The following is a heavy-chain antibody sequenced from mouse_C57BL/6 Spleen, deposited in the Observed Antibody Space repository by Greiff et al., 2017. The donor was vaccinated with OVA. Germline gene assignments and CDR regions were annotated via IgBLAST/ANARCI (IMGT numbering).Heavy chain of an antibody. CDR1: GYTFTDYY. Sequence: EVQLQQSGPELVKPGASVKISCKASGYTFTDYYMNWVKQSHGKSLEWIGDINPNNGGTSYNQKFKGKATLTVDKSSSTAYMELRSLTSEDSAVYYCARSRLLRWYFDVWGTGTTVTVSS. J-gene: IGHJ1*03. CDR3: ARSRLLRWYFDV. CDR2: INPNNGGT. V-gene: IGHV1-26*01. D-gene: IGHD1-1*01.